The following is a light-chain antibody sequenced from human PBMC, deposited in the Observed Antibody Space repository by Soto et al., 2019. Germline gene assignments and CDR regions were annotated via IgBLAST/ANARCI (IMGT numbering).Light chain of an antibody. CDR1: SSDVGAYNY. J-gene: IGLJ3*02. CDR2: DVS. CDR3: ISYAGSSIWV. Sequence: ALTQPPSASGSPGQSVTISCTGTSSDVGAYNYVSWYQQHPGKAPKLMIYDVSKRPSGVPDRFSGSKSGNTASLTVSGLQAEDEADFYCISYAGSSIWVFGGGTKVTVL. V-gene: IGLV2-8*01.